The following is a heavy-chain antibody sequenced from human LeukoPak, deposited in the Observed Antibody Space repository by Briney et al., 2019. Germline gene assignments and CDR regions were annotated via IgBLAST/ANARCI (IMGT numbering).Heavy chain of an antibody. Sequence: ASVKVSCKASGYTFTGYYMHWVRQATGQGLEWMGWMNPNSGNTGYAQKFQGRVTMTRNTSISTAYMELSSLRSEDTAVYYCARGERLEPTDYWGQGTLVTVSS. CDR2: MNPNSGNT. CDR3: ARGERLEPTDY. J-gene: IGHJ4*02. CDR1: GYTFTGYY. V-gene: IGHV1-8*02. D-gene: IGHD1-1*01.